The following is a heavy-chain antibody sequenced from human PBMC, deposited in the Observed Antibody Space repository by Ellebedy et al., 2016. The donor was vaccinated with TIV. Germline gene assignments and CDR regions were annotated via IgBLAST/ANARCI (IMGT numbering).Heavy chain of an antibody. Sequence: MPSETLSLTCAVSSGSITSSDWWIWVRQSPEKGLEWIGEVSHGGSANYNPSLRSRVVMSLDKSKNRFSLNLTSLTAADTAVYYCARGSGSCAPWGQGSLVIVS. CDR1: SGSITSSDW. CDR2: VSHGGSA. D-gene: IGHD3-10*01. V-gene: IGHV4-4*02. J-gene: IGHJ1*01. CDR3: ARGSGSCAP.